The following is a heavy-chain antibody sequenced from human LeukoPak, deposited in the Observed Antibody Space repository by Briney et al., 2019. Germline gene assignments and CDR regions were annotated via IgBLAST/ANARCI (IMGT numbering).Heavy chain of an antibody. Sequence: SETLSLTCTVSGGSISSYYWSWIRQPPGKGLEWIGYIYYSGSTNYNSSLKSRLTISVDTSKNQFSLKLSSVTAADTAVYYCARLRYCSGGSCYSEWFDPWGQGTLVTVSS. CDR1: GGSISSYY. D-gene: IGHD2-15*01. V-gene: IGHV4-59*01. J-gene: IGHJ5*02. CDR3: ARLRYCSGGSCYSEWFDP. CDR2: IYYSGST.